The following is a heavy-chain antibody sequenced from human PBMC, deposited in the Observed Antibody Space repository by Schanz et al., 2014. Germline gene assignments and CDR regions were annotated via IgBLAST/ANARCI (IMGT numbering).Heavy chain of an antibody. CDR2: IWSDGSGK. CDR1: GFTFSSYG. V-gene: IGHV3-33*01. CDR3: ARDSGPYYDKSMDV. D-gene: IGHD3-9*01. J-gene: IGHJ6*02. Sequence: QVQLAESGGGVAQFGRSLRLSCVASGFTFSSYGMHWVRQAPGKGLEWVAVIWSDGSGKYYADSVKGRFTISRDSPKNTLYLQMNSLRAEDTALYYCARDSGPYYDKSMDVWGQGTTVAVSS.